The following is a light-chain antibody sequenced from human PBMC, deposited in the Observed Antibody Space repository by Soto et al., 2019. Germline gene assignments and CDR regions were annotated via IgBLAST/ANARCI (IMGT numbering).Light chain of an antibody. CDR3: TSYTSTNTAYV. V-gene: IGLV2-14*01. CDR1: TSDVGGYDY. J-gene: IGLJ1*01. CDR2: EVS. Sequence: QSVLTQPASVSGSPGQSITISCTGTTSDVGGYDYVSWYQQHPGKAPKLIIYEVSNRPSGVSHRFSGSKSGNTASLTISGLQAEDEADYYCTSYTSTNTAYVFGTGTKLTVL.